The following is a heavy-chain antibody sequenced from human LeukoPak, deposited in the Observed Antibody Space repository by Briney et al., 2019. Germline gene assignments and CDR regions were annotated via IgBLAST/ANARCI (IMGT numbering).Heavy chain of an antibody. J-gene: IGHJ4*02. CDR1: GFTFSGYP. V-gene: IGHV3-30-3*01. D-gene: IGHD3-22*01. CDR2: ISYDGSNK. CDR3: ARDDSSGYYLNYYFDY. Sequence: PGKSLRLSCAASGFTFSGYPIHWVRQAPGKGLEWVAVISYDGSNKYYADSVKGRFTISRDNSKNTLYLQMNSLRAEDTAVYYCARDDSSGYYLNYYFDYWGQGTLVTVSS.